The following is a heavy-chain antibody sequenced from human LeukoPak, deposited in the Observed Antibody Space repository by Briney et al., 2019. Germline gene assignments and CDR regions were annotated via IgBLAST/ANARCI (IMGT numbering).Heavy chain of an antibody. CDR1: GGSISNSSYY. CDR3: ARSSGWYRIFDY. CDR2: IFYSGST. J-gene: IGHJ4*02. D-gene: IGHD6-19*01. Sequence: SETLSLTCTVSGGSISNSSYYWGWIRQPPGKGLEWIGSIFYSGSTNYNPSLKSRVTISVDTSKNQFSLKLSSVTAADTAVYYCARSSGWYRIFDYWGQGTLVTVSS. V-gene: IGHV4-39*07.